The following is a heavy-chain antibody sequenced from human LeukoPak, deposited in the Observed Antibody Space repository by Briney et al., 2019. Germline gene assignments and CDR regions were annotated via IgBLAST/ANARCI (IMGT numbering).Heavy chain of an antibody. V-gene: IGHV3-48*03. Sequence: GGSPRLSCAASGFTFSSYEMNWVRQAPGKGLEWVSYISSSGSTIYYADSVKGRFTISRDNAKNSLYLQMNSLRAEDTALYYCARVGPYGGDSGEYYYYYYMDVWGKGTTVTISS. J-gene: IGHJ6*03. CDR3: ARVGPYGGDSGEYYYYYYMDV. CDR1: GFTFSSYE. CDR2: ISSSGSTI. D-gene: IGHD4-23*01.